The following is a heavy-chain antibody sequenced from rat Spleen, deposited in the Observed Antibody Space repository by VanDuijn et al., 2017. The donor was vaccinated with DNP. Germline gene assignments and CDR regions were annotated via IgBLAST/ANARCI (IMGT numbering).Heavy chain of an antibody. J-gene: IGHJ2*01. V-gene: IGHV5-25*01. Sequence: EVQLVESGGGLLQPGRSLKLSCAASGFTFSSYDMAWVRQAPSKGLEWVASVNTGGGITYYRDSVKGRFTVSRDSAKSTLNLQMYSLRSEDTATYYCARHELSHGPFDYWGQGVMVTVSS. CDR1: GFTFSSYD. CDR2: VNTGGGIT. CDR3: ARHELSHGPFDY.